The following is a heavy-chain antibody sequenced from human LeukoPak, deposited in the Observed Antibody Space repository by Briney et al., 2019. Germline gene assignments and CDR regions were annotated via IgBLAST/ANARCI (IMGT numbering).Heavy chain of an antibody. V-gene: IGHV1-24*01. J-gene: IGHJ4*02. CDR2: LDPEDGET. CDR1: GYTLSDLS. Sequence: ASVKVSCKVSGYTLSDLSMHWVRQAPGKGLEWMGGLDPEDGETIYAQKFRGRVTMTEGTSTDTAYMELSSLRSEDTAVYYCATSKGMITFGGVIVWGQGALVTVSS. D-gene: IGHD3-16*02. CDR3: ATSKGMITFGGVIV.